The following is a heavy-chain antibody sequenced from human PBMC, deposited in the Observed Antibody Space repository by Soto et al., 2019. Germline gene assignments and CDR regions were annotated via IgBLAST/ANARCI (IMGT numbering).Heavy chain of an antibody. D-gene: IGHD2-15*01. CDR1: GYTFTSYA. CDR2: IIPIFGTA. J-gene: IGHJ6*02. CDR3: ARVTRLLRDIVVVVAATTPYYYYYGMDF. Sequence: SVKVSCKASGYTFTSYAMHWVRQAPGQRLEWMGGIIPIFGTANYAQKFQGRVTITADESTSTAYMELSSLRSEDTAVYYCARVTRLLRDIVVVVAATTPYYYYYGMDFWGQGTKVTVSS. V-gene: IGHV1-69*13.